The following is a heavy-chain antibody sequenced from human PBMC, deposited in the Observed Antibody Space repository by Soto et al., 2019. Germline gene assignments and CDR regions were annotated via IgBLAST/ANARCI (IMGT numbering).Heavy chain of an antibody. CDR2: IYHSGSA. CDR1: GGSISSGGYS. Sequence: PSETLSLTCAVSGGSISSGGYSWSWIGQPPGKGLEWIGYIYHSGSAHYNPSLKSRVTISVDRSKNQFSLDLSSVTAADTAVYYCARGAAAGTGLFDHWGQGTLVTVSS. V-gene: IGHV4-30-2*01. CDR3: ARGAAAGTGLFDH. D-gene: IGHD6-13*01. J-gene: IGHJ4*02.